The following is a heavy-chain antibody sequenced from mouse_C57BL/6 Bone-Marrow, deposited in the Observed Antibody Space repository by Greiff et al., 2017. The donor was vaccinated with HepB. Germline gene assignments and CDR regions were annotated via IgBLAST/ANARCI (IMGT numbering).Heavy chain of an antibody. V-gene: IGHV1-81*01. Sequence: QVQLQQSGAELARPGASVKLSCKASGYTFTSYGISWVKQRTGQGLEWIGEIYPRSGNTYYNEKFKGKATLTADKSSSTAYMELRSLTSEDSAVYFCAREYYYGSSYWGQGTLVTVSA. CDR3: AREYYYGSSY. J-gene: IGHJ3*01. CDR2: IYPRSGNT. CDR1: GYTFTSYG. D-gene: IGHD1-1*01.